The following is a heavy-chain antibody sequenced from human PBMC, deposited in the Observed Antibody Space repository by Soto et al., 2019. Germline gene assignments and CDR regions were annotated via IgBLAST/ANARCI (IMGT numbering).Heavy chain of an antibody. V-gene: IGHV3-23*01. Sequence: GGSLRLSCAASGFTFSSYAMSWVRQAPGKGLEWVSAISGSGGSTYYADSVKGRFTISRDNSKNTLYLKMNSLRAEDTAVYYCAKGIRFPYYYGSGSYSLLMDVWGQGTTVTVSS. CDR3: AKGIRFPYYYGSGSYSLLMDV. J-gene: IGHJ6*02. CDR1: GFTFSSYA. D-gene: IGHD3-10*01. CDR2: ISGSGGST.